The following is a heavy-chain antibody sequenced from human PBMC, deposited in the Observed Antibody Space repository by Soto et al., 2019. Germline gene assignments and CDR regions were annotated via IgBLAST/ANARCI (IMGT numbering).Heavy chain of an antibody. CDR3: AKAVRGSNSHAFDI. CDR1: GFTFSSYA. D-gene: IGHD1-1*01. J-gene: IGHJ3*02. Sequence: PGGSLRLSCSASGFTFSSYAMHWVRQAPGKGLEYVSAISSNGGSTYYADSVKGRFTISRDNSKNTLYLQMSSLRAEDTAVYYCAKAVRGSNSHAFDIWGQGTMVTVSS. CDR2: ISSNGGST. V-gene: IGHV3-64D*06.